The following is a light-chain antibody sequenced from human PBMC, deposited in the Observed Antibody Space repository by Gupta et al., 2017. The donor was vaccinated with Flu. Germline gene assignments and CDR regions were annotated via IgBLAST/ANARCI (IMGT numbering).Light chain of an antibody. J-gene: IGKJ1*01. CDR1: QRISKS. CDR3: QQSDEIPRT. V-gene: IGKV1-39*01. Sequence: DIQMTQSPSSLSASVGDRVTITCRASQRISKSLHWYQQRPGKAPRLLMSSASTLKSGVPSRFSGSGSGTXFTLTIXSLQSEDFATYYCQQSDEIPRTFGXGTKVEIK. CDR2: SAS.